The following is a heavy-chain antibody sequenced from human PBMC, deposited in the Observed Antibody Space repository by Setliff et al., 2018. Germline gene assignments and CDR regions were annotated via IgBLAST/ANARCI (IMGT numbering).Heavy chain of an antibody. CDR2: IIPMFGTP. Sequence: ASVKVSCKASGYTFASNAMHWVRQAPGQRLEWMGGIIPMFGTPAYTQKFQDRVTITTDESTSTAYMELNSLTSEDTAVYYCARSPAVLGIVYLDPWGQGTLVTVSS. V-gene: IGHV1-69*05. CDR1: GYTFASNA. CDR3: ARSPAVLGIVYLDP. J-gene: IGHJ5*02. D-gene: IGHD2-15*01.